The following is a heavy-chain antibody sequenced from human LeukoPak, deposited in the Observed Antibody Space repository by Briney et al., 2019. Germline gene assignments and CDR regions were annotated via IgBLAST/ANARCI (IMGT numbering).Heavy chain of an antibody. CDR2: ISYDGGNK. CDR3: ARDQLAYSGYDTLFAY. V-gene: IGHV3-30*04. CDR1: GFTFSSYA. J-gene: IGHJ4*02. Sequence: GRSLRLSCEASGFTFSSYAVHWVRQAPGKGLEWVAVISYDGGNKLYADSVKGRFTISRDNSKNTLDLQMSSLRAEDTAIYYCARDQLAYSGYDTLFAYWGQGTLVTVSS. D-gene: IGHD5-12*01.